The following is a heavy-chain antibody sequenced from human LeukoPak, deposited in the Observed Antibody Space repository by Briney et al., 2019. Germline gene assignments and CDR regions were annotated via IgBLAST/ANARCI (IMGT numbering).Heavy chain of an antibody. CDR3: ASYSGSYRR. J-gene: IGHJ4*02. CDR1: GGSISSSSYY. D-gene: IGHD1-26*01. CDR2: IYYSGST. Sequence: PSETLSLTCTVSGGSISSSSYYWSWIRQPPGKGLEWIGYIYYSGSTNYNPSLKSRVTISVDTSKNQFSLKLSSVTAADTAVYYCASYSGSYRRWGQGTLVTVSS. V-gene: IGHV4-61*05.